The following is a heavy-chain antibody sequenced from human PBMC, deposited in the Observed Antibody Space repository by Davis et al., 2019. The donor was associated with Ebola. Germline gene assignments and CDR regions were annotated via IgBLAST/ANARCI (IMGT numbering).Heavy chain of an antibody. D-gene: IGHD6-19*01. V-gene: IGHV4-34*01. J-gene: IGHJ4*02. CDR2: INHSGST. Sequence: SETLSLTCAVYGGSFSGYYWSWIRQPPGKGLEWIGEINHSGSTNYNPSLKSRVTISVDTSKNQFSLKLSSVTAEDTAVYYCARGLEAGTNYWGQGTLVTVSS. CDR1: GGSFSGYY. CDR3: ARGLEAGTNY.